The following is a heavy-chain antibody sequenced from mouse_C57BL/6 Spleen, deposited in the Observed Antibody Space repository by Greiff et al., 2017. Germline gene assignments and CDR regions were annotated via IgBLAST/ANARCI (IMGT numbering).Heavy chain of an antibody. V-gene: IGHV1-55*01. CDR1: GYTFTSYW. Sequence: QVQLQQPGAELVKPGASVKMSCKASGYTFTSYWITWVKQRPGQGLEWIGDIYPGSGSTNYNKKFKSKATLTVDTSSSTAYMQLSSLTSEDSAVYYCARLRVITTVVAPGYFDYWGQGTTLTVSS. D-gene: IGHD1-1*01. J-gene: IGHJ2*01. CDR2: IYPGSGST. CDR3: ARLRVITTVVAPGYFDY.